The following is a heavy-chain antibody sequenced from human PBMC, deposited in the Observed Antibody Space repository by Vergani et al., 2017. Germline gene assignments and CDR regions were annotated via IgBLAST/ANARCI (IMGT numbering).Heavy chain of an antibody. CDR3: AKALGRSGSWRETSDAFDI. V-gene: IGHV1-18*01. Sequence: QVQLVQSGAEVKKPGASVKVSCKASGYTFTSYGISWVRQAPGQGLEWMGWISAYNGNTNYAQKLKGRVTMTTDTSTSTAYMELMSLRSDDTAVYYCAKALGRSGSWRETSDAFDIWGQGTMVTVSS. CDR1: GYTFTSYG. J-gene: IGHJ3*02. CDR2: ISAYNGNT. D-gene: IGHD2-15*01.